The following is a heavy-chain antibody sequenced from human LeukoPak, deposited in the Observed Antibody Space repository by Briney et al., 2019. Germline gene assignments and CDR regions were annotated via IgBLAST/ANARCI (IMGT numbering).Heavy chain of an antibody. J-gene: IGHJ4*02. D-gene: IGHD3-22*01. Sequence: GGSLRLSCAASGFTFRNYVIHWVRQAPGKGLEWVAVTSSDLNVKLYADSAKGRFTISRDNAKNSLYLQMNSLRAEDTAVYYCARDPLYYDSSGYSYWGQGALVTVSS. CDR2: TSSDLNVK. CDR1: GFTFRNYV. CDR3: ARDPLYYDSSGYSY. V-gene: IGHV3-30-3*01.